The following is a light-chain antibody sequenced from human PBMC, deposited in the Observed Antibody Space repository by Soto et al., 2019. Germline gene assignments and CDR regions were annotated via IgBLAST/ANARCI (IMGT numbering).Light chain of an antibody. CDR1: QRISNY. Sequence: DIQMTPSPSSLSASVGDRVTITCRASQRISNYLNWYQQKPGKAPKLLIYAPSSMQSGVPSRFSGSGSETNFTLTISSLQPDDSATYYCQQSFSPLWTFGQGTKVEV. CDR3: QQSFSPLWT. V-gene: IGKV1-39*01. J-gene: IGKJ1*01. CDR2: APS.